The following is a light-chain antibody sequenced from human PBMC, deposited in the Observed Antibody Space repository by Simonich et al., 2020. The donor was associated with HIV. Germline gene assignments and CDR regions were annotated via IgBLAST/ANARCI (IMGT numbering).Light chain of an antibody. V-gene: IGLV2-14*03. CDR1: SRDVGGYNY. Sequence: QSALTQPASVSGSPGQSITISCTGTSRDVGGYNYVSWYQQNPGKAPKLMIYDVSKRPSGVSNRFSGSKSGNTASLTISGLQAEDEADYYCSSYTSISPWIFGGGTKLTVL. CDR2: DVS. J-gene: IGLJ2*01. CDR3: SSYTSISPWI.